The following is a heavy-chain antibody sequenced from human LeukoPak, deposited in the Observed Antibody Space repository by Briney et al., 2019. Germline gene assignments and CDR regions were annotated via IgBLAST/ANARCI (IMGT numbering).Heavy chain of an antibody. J-gene: IGHJ5*02. Sequence: PSETLSLTCTVSGVSIISSIYYWRWIRQPPGKGLEWIGSVYYTGSTYYNPSLKSRVTISVDTSNNQFSLKLSSVTATDTAVYYCARRSQSGNYDWFDPWGQGTLVTVSS. V-gene: IGHV4-39*01. D-gene: IGHD1-26*01. CDR2: VYYTGST. CDR3: ARRSQSGNYDWFDP. CDR1: GVSIISSIYY.